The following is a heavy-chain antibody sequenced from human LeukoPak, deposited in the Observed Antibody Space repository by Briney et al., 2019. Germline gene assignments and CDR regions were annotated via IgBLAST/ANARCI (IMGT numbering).Heavy chain of an antibody. J-gene: IGHJ3*02. D-gene: IGHD2-2*01. CDR2: SYSGGST. V-gene: IGHV3-53*04. Sequence: GGSLRLSCAASGFTVSSNYMSWVRQAPGKGLEWVSVSYSGGSTYYADSVKGRFTISRHNSKNTVYLQMNSLRAADTAAYYCAKGRQLLSGSGPDAFDIWVQGTMVTVSS. CDR1: GFTVSSNY. CDR3: AKGRQLLSGSGPDAFDI.